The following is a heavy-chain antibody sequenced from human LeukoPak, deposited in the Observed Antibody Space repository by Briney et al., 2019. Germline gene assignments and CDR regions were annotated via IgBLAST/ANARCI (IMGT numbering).Heavy chain of an antibody. J-gene: IGHJ4*02. CDR1: GGTFSSYA. CDR2: INPNSGGT. V-gene: IGHV1-2*02. Sequence: ASVKVSCKASGGTFSSYAISWVRQAPGQGLEWMGWINPNSGGTNYAQKFQGRVTMTRDTSISTAYMELSRLRSDDTAVYYCARAGAIVVVPAAIRSDYWGQGTLVTVSS. CDR3: ARAGAIVVVPAAIRSDY. D-gene: IGHD2-2*02.